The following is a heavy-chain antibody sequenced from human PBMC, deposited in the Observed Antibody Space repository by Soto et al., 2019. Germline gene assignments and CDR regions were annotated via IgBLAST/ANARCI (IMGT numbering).Heavy chain of an antibody. V-gene: IGHV4-4*02. J-gene: IGHJ6*02. CDR2: IYHSGST. Sequence: SETLSLTCAVSGGSISSSNWWSWVRQPPGKGLEWIGEIYHSGSTNYNPSLKSRVTISVDKSKNQFSLKLSSVTAADTAVYYCARARVATKPYYSYSGMDVGGQGTTVTVSS. CDR1: GGSISSSNW. D-gene: IGHD5-12*01. CDR3: ARARVATKPYYSYSGMDV.